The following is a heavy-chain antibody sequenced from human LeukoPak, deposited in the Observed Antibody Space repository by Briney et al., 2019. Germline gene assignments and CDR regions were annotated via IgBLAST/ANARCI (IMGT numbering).Heavy chain of an antibody. J-gene: IGHJ4*02. V-gene: IGHV7-4-1*02. CDR2: INTNTGNP. Sequence: ASVKVSCKASGYTFIVYGVSWVRQAPGQGLEWMGWINTNTGNPTYAQGFTGRFVFSLDTSVSTAYLQISSLKAEDTAVYYCARGSSRPDYWGQGTLVTVSS. D-gene: IGHD6-13*01. CDR1: GYTFIVYG. CDR3: ARGSSRPDY.